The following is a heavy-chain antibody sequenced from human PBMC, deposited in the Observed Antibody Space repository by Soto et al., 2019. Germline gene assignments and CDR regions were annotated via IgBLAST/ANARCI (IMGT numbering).Heavy chain of an antibody. D-gene: IGHD2-15*01. CDR3: ANPTSCSGGSCSFPFDY. CDR1: GFTFSSYG. V-gene: IGHV3-23*01. Sequence: EVQLLESGGGLVQPGGSLRLSCAASGFTFSSYGMSWVRQAPGKGLEWVLGISGSGGSTYYADSVKGRFTISRDNSTNTLYLQMSSLRAEDTAVYYCANPTSCSGGSCSFPFDYWGQGTLVTVSS. CDR2: ISGSGGST. J-gene: IGHJ4*02.